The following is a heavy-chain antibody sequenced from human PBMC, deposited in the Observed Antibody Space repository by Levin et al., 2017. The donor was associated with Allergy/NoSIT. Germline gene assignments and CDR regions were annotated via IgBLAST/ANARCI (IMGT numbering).Heavy chain of an antibody. J-gene: IGHJ1*01. CDR1: GASVDSDNYY. D-gene: IGHD3-10*01. V-gene: IGHV4-39*01. CDR2: ISHIGNT. CDR3: SRRLPKDGSGAYGAVQE. Sequence: SETLSLTCGVSGASVDSDNYYWGWIRRPPGKGLEWIGTISHIGNTHYSPPLKIRVTISVDKSQNQLFLQLPSVTAADTAVYYCSRRLPKDGSGAYGAVQEWGQGILVTVSS.